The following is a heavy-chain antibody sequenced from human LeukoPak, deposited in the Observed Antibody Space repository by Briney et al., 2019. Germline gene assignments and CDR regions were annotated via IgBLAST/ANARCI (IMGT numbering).Heavy chain of an antibody. CDR3: ARDYSSTSVLDS. J-gene: IGHJ5*01. D-gene: IGHD2-2*01. CDR2: ISYDGSKK. CDR1: GFTFSTYA. V-gene: IGHV3-30*04. Sequence: PGGSLRLSCAASGFTFSTYALPWVRQAPGKGLERVAVISYDGSKKYYADSLKGRFTISRDNSKNTLFLQMNSLRAEDTAVYYCARDYSSTSVLDSWGQGTLVTVSS.